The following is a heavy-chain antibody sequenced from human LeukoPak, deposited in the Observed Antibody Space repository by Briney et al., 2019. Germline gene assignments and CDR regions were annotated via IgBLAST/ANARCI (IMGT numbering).Heavy chain of an antibody. CDR2: ISGSGGTT. CDR3: AKPRGAARYYFDY. Sequence: PVGTLRLSCAPSGFTFSSYVMSWVRQAPGPGLESVSAISGSGGTTYYADSVKGRFTITRDNSKNTLYLQMNSLRAEDTAVFYCAKPRGAARYYFDYWGQGALVTVSS. D-gene: IGHD1-26*01. V-gene: IGHV3-23*01. CDR1: GFTFSSYV. J-gene: IGHJ4*02.